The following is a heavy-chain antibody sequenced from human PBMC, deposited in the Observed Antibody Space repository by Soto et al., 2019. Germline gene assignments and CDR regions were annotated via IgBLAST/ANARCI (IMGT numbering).Heavy chain of an antibody. CDR3: AKEGGVYDFWSGYYFDYGMDV. V-gene: IGHV3-30*18. D-gene: IGHD3-3*01. J-gene: IGHJ6*02. CDR1: GFTFSSYG. Sequence: LRLSCAASGFTFSSYGMHWVRQAPGKGLEWVAVISYDGSNKYYADSVKGRFTISRDNSKNTLYLQMNSLRAEDTAVYYCAKEGGVYDFWSGYYFDYGMDVWGQGTTVTVSS. CDR2: ISYDGSNK.